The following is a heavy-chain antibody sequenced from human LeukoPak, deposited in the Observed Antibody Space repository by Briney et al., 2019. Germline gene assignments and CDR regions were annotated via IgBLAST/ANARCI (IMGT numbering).Heavy chain of an antibody. J-gene: IGHJ6*03. Sequence: ASVKVSCKASGYTFTSYGISWVRQAPGQGLEWMGWINPNSGGTNYAQKLQGRVTMTTDTSTSTAYMELRSLRSDDTAVYYCARENGYYYYYMDVWGKGTTVTISS. CDR2: INPNSGGT. CDR3: ARENGYYYYYMDV. V-gene: IGHV1-18*01. CDR1: GYTFTSYG.